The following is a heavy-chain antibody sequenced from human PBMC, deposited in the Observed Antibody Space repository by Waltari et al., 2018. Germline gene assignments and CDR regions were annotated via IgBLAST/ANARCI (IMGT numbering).Heavy chain of an antibody. V-gene: IGHV3-49*04. J-gene: IGHJ4*02. CDR1: GFGCGDYA. Sequence: EVQRVESGGGLVQPGRSLRLSCRSSGFGCGDYAMTWVRQAPGKGLEWVGFIKSGTYGGTREYAASVRGRFSISRDDSNSIAYLQMDSLQIEDTAVYYCSKWNSLLGTYFDFWGQGTLVTVSS. D-gene: IGHD3-16*01. CDR3: SKWNSLLGTYFDF. CDR2: IKSGTYGGTR.